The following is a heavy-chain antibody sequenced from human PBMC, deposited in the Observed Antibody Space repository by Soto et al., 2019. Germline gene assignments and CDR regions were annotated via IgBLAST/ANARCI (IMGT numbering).Heavy chain of an antibody. CDR1: GGSISSGGYY. V-gene: IGHV4-31*03. Sequence: QVQLQESGPGLVKPSQTLSLTCTVSGGSISSGGYYWSWIRQHPGKGLEWFGYIYYSGSTYYNPALPSRVTLSVDTSKNQFALKLSSVTAADTAVYYCARTNTPASSGPPGSAFDIWGQGTMVTVSS. J-gene: IGHJ3*02. D-gene: IGHD6-19*01. CDR2: IYYSGST. CDR3: ARTNTPASSGPPGSAFDI.